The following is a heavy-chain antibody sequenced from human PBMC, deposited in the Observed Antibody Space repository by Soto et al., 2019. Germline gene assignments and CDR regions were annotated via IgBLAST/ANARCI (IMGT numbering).Heavy chain of an antibody. CDR2: IYYSGST. D-gene: IGHD3-22*01. V-gene: IGHV4-59*01. J-gene: IGHJ4*02. CDR3: ARGNYYYDSSIYPHYFDY. Sequence: PSETLSLTCTVSGGSISSYYWSWIRQPPGKGLEWIGYIYYSGSTNYNPSLKSRVTISVDTSKNQFSLKLSSGTAADTAVYYCARGNYYYDSSIYPHYFDYWGQGTLVTVSS. CDR1: GGSISSYY.